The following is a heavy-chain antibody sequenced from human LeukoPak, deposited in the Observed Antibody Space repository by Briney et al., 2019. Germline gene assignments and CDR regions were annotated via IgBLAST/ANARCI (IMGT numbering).Heavy chain of an antibody. J-gene: IGHJ4*02. CDR1: GYTFTGYY. V-gene: IGHV1-2*02. CDR3: ARDVGTVTTWYFDY. D-gene: IGHD4-17*01. CDR2: INPNSGGT. Sequence: ASVKVSCKASGYTFTGYYMHWVRQAPGRGLEWLGWINPNSGGTNYAQKFQGRVTMTRDTSISTAYMELSRQRSDDTAVYYCARDVGTVTTWYFDYWGQGTLVTVSS.